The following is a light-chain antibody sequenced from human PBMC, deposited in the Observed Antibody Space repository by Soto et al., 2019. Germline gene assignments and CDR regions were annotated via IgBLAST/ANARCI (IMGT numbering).Light chain of an antibody. CDR2: AAS. CDR1: QSIRSY. J-gene: IGKJ4*01. CDR3: HQTSNIPFT. Sequence: DIQMTQSPSSLSASVGDRVTITCRASQSIRSYLNWYQQKPGKAPLLMIYAASNLQSGVPSRFSGSGSWTDFTLTISSLQPEDFATYYWHQTSNIPFTFGGGTKVEIK. V-gene: IGKV1-39*01.